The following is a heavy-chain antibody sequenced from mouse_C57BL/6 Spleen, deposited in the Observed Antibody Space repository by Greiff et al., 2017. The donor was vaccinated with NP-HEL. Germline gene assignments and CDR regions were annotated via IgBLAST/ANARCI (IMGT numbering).Heavy chain of an antibody. D-gene: IGHD2-5*01. J-gene: IGHJ1*03. CDR1: GYAFSSSW. Sequence: QVQLKESGPELVKPGASVKISCKASGYAFSSSWMNWVKQRPGKGLEWIGRIYPGDGDTNYNGKFKGKATLTADKSSSTAYMQLSSLTSEDSAVYFCARASNRWYFDVWGTGTTVTVSS. CDR2: IYPGDGDT. CDR3: ARASNRWYFDV. V-gene: IGHV1-82*01.